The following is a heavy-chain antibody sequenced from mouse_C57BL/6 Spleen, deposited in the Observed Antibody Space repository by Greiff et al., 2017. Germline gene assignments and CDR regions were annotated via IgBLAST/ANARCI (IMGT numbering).Heavy chain of an antibody. CDR1: GYSFTGYF. Sequence: VQLQQSGPELVKPGDSVKISCKASGYSFTGYFMNWVMQSHGKSLEWIGRINPYNGDTFYNQKFKGKATLTVDKSSSTAHMELRSLTSEDSAVYYFARGGYDEVFAYWGQGTLVTVAA. CDR2: INPYNGDT. V-gene: IGHV1-20*01. J-gene: IGHJ3*01. CDR3: ARGGYDEVFAY. D-gene: IGHD2-2*01.